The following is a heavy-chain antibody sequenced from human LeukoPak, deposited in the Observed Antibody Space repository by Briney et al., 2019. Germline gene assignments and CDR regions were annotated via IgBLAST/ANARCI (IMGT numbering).Heavy chain of an antibody. V-gene: IGHV3-30*04. CDR1: GFTFSSYA. CDR2: ISYDGSNK. D-gene: IGHD2-21*01. CDR3: ARDGEGNSPLYYYYGMDV. J-gene: IGHJ6*02. Sequence: SGGSLRLSCAASGFTFSSYAMHWVRQAPGKGLEWVAVISYDGSNKYYADSVKGRFTISRDNSKNTLYLQMNSLRAEDTAVYYCARDGEGNSPLYYYYGMDVWGQGTTVTVSS.